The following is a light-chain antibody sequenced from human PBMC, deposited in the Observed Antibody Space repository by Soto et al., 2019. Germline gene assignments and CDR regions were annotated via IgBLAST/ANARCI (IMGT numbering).Light chain of an antibody. CDR3: QHYSSSPPEFT. V-gene: IGKV3-20*01. Sequence: EIVLTQSPATLSLSPGERATLSCRASQSVSTNYLAWYQQRPGQAPRLLIFGASYRATGIPDRFSGSGSGTDFTLTISRLEPEDSAVYYCQHYSSSPPEFTFGPGTKVDSK. CDR1: QSVSTNY. J-gene: IGKJ3*01. CDR2: GAS.